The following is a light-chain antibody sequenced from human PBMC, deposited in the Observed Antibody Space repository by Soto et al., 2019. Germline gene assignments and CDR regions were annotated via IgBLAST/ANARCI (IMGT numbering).Light chain of an antibody. CDR2: GNN. V-gene: IGLV1-40*01. J-gene: IGLJ2*01. CDR3: QSYDSSLSGVV. CDR1: SSNIGAGYD. Sequence: QSVLTQPPSVSGAPGLRVTISCTGSSSNIGAGYDVHWYQHLSGAAPKLLVYGNNHRPSGVPYRFSGSKSGTSASLAITGLQAEDEADYYCQSYDSSLSGVVFGGGTKLTVL.